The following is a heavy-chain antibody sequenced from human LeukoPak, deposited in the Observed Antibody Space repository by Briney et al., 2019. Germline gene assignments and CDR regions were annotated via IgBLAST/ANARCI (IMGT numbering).Heavy chain of an antibody. CDR2: ISGSGGST. CDR1: GFTFSTYA. V-gene: IGHV3-23*01. D-gene: IGHD6-6*01. CDR3: AKRRMSIAARKENWFDP. Sequence: TGGSLRLSCAASGFTFSTYAMTWVRQAPGKGLEWVSVISGSGGSTYYADSVKGRFTISRDNSKNTLYLQMNSLRAEDTAVYYCAKRRMSIAARKENWFDPWGQGTLVTVSS. J-gene: IGHJ5*02.